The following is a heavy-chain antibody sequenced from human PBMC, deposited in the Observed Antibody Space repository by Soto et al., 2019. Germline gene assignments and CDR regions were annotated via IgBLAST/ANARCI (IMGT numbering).Heavy chain of an antibody. D-gene: IGHD3-22*01. CDR1: GITISNYP. CDR3: VKDDGGYPSTAPH. V-gene: IGHV3-23*01. CDR2: ISGSGDRT. Sequence: EVHLLESGGGLVQPGGSLRLSCAASGITISNYPMSWVRQAPGKGLDWVSGISGSGDRTYYADSAKGRFTISKDISKNSLSLQLDNLGVEDTAVYFCVKDDGGYPSTAPHWGQGTLVTVSS. J-gene: IGHJ1*01.